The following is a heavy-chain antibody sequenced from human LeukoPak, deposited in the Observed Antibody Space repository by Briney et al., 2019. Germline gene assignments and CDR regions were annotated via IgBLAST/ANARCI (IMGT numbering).Heavy chain of an antibody. J-gene: IGHJ2*01. V-gene: IGHV3-48*04. Sequence: PGGSLRLSCAASGFTFSSYSMNWVRQAPGKGLEWVSYISSSSSTIYYADSVKGRFTISRDNAKNSLYLQMNSLRAEDTAVYYCAEDGGRGDYPAYFYLWGRGTLVTVSS. CDR1: GFTFSSYS. D-gene: IGHD4-17*01. CDR2: ISSSSSTI. CDR3: AEDGGRGDYPAYFYL.